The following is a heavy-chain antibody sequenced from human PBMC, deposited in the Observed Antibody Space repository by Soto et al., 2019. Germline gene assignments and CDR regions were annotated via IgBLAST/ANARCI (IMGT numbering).Heavy chain of an antibody. Sequence: GGSLRLSCAASGFTFSTYSMNWVRQAPGKGLEWVSSISSSSSYIYYADSVKGRFTISRDNAKNSLYLQMNSLRAEDTAVYYCARDRGQLERSDAFDIWGQGTMVTVSS. J-gene: IGHJ3*02. V-gene: IGHV3-21*01. D-gene: IGHD1-1*01. CDR1: GFTFSTYS. CDR3: ARDRGQLERSDAFDI. CDR2: ISSSSSYI.